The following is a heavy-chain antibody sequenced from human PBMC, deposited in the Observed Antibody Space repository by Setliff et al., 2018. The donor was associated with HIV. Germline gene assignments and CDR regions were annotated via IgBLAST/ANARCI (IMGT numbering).Heavy chain of an antibody. CDR2: IHYSGST. V-gene: IGHV4-59*01. Sequence: SETLSLTCAVYNGSFSGYYWTWIRQPPGKGLEWIGYIHYSGSTYYNPSLKSRVTMSVDTSKNQFSLNLSSVTAADTAVYYCASVYSSSSRPYFDYWGQGTLVTVSS. CDR3: ASVYSSSSRPYFDY. D-gene: IGHD6-6*01. J-gene: IGHJ4*02. CDR1: NGSFSGYY.